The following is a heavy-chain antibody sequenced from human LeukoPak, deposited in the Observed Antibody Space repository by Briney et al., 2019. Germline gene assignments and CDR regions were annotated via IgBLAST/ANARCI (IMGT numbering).Heavy chain of an antibody. V-gene: IGHV3-30*03. D-gene: IGHD6-19*01. Sequence: GGSLRLSCAASGFTFSNYWIHWVRQAPGKGLEWVAVISYDGSNKYYADSVKGRFTISRDNSKNTLYLQMNSLRAEDTAVYYCAIESYSSGWYTYWGQGTLVTVSS. CDR1: GFTFSNYW. CDR2: ISYDGSNK. CDR3: AIESYSSGWYTY. J-gene: IGHJ4*02.